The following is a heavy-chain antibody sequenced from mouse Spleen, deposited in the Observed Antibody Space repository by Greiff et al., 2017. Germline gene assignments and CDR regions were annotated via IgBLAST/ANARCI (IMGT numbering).Heavy chain of an antibody. CDR3: ARGGYGNYVVSDY. D-gene: IGHD2-10*02. V-gene: IGHV1-55*01. CDR2: IYPGSGST. CDR1: GYTFTSYW. J-gene: IGHJ2*01. Sequence: VQLQQPGAELVKPGASVKMSCKASGYTFTSYWITWVKQRPGQGLEWIGDIYPGSGSTNYNEKFKSKATLTVDTSSSTAYMQLSSLTSEDSAVYYCARGGYGNYVVSDYWGQGTTLTVSS.